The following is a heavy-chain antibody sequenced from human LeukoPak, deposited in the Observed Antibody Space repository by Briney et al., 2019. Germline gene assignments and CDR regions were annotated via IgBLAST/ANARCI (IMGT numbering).Heavy chain of an antibody. CDR3: AFCGGDCGGAFDV. CDR1: GYTFTSYD. J-gene: IGHJ3*01. Sequence: ASVKVSCKASGYTFTSYDINWVRQATGHGFEWMGWMSPKSGNTGYAQNFQGRLTMTRDIPISTAYMELSSLRSEDTAVYYCAFCGGDCGGAFDVWGQGTMVTVSS. V-gene: IGHV1-8*01. CDR2: MSPKSGNT. D-gene: IGHD2-21*02.